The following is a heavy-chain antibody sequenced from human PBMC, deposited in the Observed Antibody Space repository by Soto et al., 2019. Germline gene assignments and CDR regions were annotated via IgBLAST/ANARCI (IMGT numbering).Heavy chain of an antibody. CDR2: IDYTGST. CDR3: ARTTVITILGVVRRCWFDP. Sequence: SQTLSLTCAVSGGSISSYYWSWIRQSPGKGLEWIGYIDYTGSTNYNPSLESRITISVDTSRSQFSLKLTSVTAADTAVYYCARTTVITILGVVRRCWFDPWGQGTLVTVSS. V-gene: IGHV4-59*01. J-gene: IGHJ5*02. CDR1: GGSISSYY. D-gene: IGHD3-3*01.